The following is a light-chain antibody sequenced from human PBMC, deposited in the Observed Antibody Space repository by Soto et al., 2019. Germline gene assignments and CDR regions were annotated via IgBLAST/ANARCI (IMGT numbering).Light chain of an antibody. V-gene: IGKV3-15*01. CDR3: QHYNNWPT. J-gene: IGKJ1*01. CDR2: GAS. CDR1: QSVSTN. Sequence: EIVRTPSPATLSVSPVEAATLSCRASQSVSTNLAWYQQKPGQAPRVLIYGASTRATNIPARFSGSGSGTDFTLTISSLQSEDFALYYCQHYNNWPTFGQGTKVDI.